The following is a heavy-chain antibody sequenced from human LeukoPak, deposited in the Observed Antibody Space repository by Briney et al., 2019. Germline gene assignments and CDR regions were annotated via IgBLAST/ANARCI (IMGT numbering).Heavy chain of an antibody. J-gene: IGHJ6*02. CDR3: AKLLDNYYYYGMDV. Sequence: GGSLRLSCAASGFTFSSYAMSWVRQAPGKGLEWVSAISGSGGSTYYADSVKGRFTISRDNSKNTLNLQMNSLRAEDTAVYYCAKLLDNYYYYGMDVWGQGTLVTVSS. CDR2: ISGSGGST. CDR1: GFTFSSYA. V-gene: IGHV3-23*01. D-gene: IGHD1-1*01.